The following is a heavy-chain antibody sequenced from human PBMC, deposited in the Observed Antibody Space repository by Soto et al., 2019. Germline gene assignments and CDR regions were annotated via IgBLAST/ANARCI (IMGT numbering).Heavy chain of an antibody. CDR2: IRSKANSYAT. CDR3: TRSRSWYGFAFDI. Sequence: GGSLRLSCAASGFTFSGSAMHWVRQASGKGLEWVGRIRSKANSYATAYAASVKGRFTISRDDSKNTAYLQMNSLKTEDMAVYYCTRSRSWYGFAFDIWGQGTMVTVSS. J-gene: IGHJ3*02. V-gene: IGHV3-73*01. D-gene: IGHD6-13*01. CDR1: GFTFSGSA.